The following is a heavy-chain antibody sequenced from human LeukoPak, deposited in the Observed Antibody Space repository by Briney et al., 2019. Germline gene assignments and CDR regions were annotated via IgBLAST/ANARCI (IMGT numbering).Heavy chain of an antibody. J-gene: IGHJ6*03. CDR2: MNPNSGNT. Sequence: ASVKVSCKASGYSFTGHYMHWVRQATGQGLEWMGWMNPNSGNTGYAQKFQGRVTMTRNTSISTAYMELSSLRSEDTAVYYCARGSSSWYVHYYYMDVWGKGTTVTISS. CDR1: GYSFTGHY. CDR3: ARGSSSWYVHYYYMDV. D-gene: IGHD6-13*01. V-gene: IGHV1-8*02.